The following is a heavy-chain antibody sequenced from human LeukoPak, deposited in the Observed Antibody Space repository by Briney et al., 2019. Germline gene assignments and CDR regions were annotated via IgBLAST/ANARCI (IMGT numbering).Heavy chain of an antibody. Sequence: PGGSLRLSCAASGFTFDDYAMHWVRQAPGKGLEWVSGISWYSGSIGYADSVKGRFTISRDNAKNSLYLQMNSLRAEDTALYYCAKGLAVADPYYFDYWGQGTRVTLSS. D-gene: IGHD6-19*01. CDR3: AKGLAVADPYYFDY. CDR2: ISWYSGSI. CDR1: GFTFDDYA. V-gene: IGHV3-9*01. J-gene: IGHJ4*02.